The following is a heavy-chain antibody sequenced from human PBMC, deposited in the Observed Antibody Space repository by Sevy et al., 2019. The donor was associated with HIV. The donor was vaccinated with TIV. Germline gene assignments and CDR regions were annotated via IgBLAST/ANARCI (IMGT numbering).Heavy chain of an antibody. J-gene: IGHJ4*02. CDR3: AHRPVSYDYDRRTSYYFDY. D-gene: IGHD5-12*01. Sequence: SGPTLVKPTQTLTLTCTFSGFSLSTSGVGVGWIRQPPGKALEWLALIYWDDDKRYSPSLKSRLTITKDTSKNQVVLTMTNMDPVDTATYYCAHRPVSYDYDRRTSYYFDYWGQGTLVTVSS. CDR2: IYWDDDK. CDR1: GFSLSTSGVG. V-gene: IGHV2-5*02.